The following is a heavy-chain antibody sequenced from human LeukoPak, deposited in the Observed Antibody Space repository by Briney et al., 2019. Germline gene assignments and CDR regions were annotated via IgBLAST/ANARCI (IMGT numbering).Heavy chain of an antibody. V-gene: IGHV4-4*07. Sequence: SETLSLTCTVSGGSISSYYWSWIRQPAGKGLEWIGRIYTSGSTNYNPSLKSRVTMSVDTSKNQFSLKLSSVTAADTAVYYCARATPPYGSGSPSLYYYGMDVWGQGTTATVSS. D-gene: IGHD3-10*01. J-gene: IGHJ6*02. CDR3: ARATPPYGSGSPSLYYYGMDV. CDR1: GGSISSYY. CDR2: IYTSGST.